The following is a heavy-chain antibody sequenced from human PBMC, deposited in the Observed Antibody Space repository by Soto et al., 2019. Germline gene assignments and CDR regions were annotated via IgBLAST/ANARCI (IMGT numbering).Heavy chain of an antibody. CDR1: GGSISTGGYY. J-gene: IGHJ5*02. V-gene: IGHV4-31*03. CDR2: FYYSGST. Sequence: QVQLQESGPGLVKPSQTLSLTCTVSGGSISTGGYYWNWIRNHPGKGLEWIGYFYYSGSTYYNPSFKSRVTISVTTSKNHFSLKLSSVTAAATAVYYCARSVFPWGQGTLVTVSS. CDR3: ARSVFP.